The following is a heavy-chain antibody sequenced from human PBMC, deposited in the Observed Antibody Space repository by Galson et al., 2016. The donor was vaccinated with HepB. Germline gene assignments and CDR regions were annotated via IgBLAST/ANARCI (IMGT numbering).Heavy chain of an antibody. Sequence: SLRLSCAASGFTFRSYSMNWVRQAPGKGLEWVSYISSSSSTVYYADSVKGRFTISRDNAKNSLYLQMSSLRDEDTAVYYCARDMLGVWGQGTLVSVSS. CDR3: ARDMLGV. J-gene: IGHJ4*02. CDR2: ISSSSSTV. D-gene: IGHD3-10*02. CDR1: GFTFRSYS. V-gene: IGHV3-48*02.